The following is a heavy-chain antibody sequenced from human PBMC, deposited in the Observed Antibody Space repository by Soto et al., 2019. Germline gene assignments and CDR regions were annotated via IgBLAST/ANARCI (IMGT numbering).Heavy chain of an antibody. V-gene: IGHV4-30-4*01. CDR1: GGSIRSGDYY. CDR2: ISYSGRT. D-gene: IGHD3-3*01. J-gene: IGHJ4*02. CDR3: ARASPFGKVNPYYFDY. Sequence: QVQLQESGPGLVRPSQTLSLTCTVSGGSIRSGDYYWSWIRQPPGKGLEWIGYISYSGRTNYNPSLRSRLTISVDTSKNQFSLKLTSVPAAYTAVYYCARASPFGKVNPYYFDYWGQGTLVTVSS.